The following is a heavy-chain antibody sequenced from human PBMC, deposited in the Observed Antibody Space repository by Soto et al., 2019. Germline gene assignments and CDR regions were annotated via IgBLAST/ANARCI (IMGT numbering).Heavy chain of an antibody. Sequence: EVQLSGSGGGLVQPGGSLRLSCAASGFTFSSYAMSWVRQAPGKGLEWASAISGSSTSTYYADSVKGRFTISRDNSKNPLYLQMNSLRAEDTAVYYCAKDPSSGFAMENYFDYWGQGTLVTVSS. D-gene: IGHD3-10*01. V-gene: IGHV3-23*01. CDR3: AKDPSSGFAMENYFDY. J-gene: IGHJ4*02. CDR1: GFTFSSYA. CDR2: ISGSSTST.